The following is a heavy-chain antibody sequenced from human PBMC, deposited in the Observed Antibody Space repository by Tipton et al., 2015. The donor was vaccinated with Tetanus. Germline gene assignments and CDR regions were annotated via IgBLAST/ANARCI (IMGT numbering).Heavy chain of an antibody. Sequence: TLSLTCTVSGGSISSYYWSWIRQPPGKGLEWIGEINHSGSTNYNPSLKRRVTISVDTSKNQFSLKLSSVTAADTAVYYCARDGWGLTNWFDPWGQGTLVTVSS. V-gene: IGHV4-34*01. CDR1: GGSISSYY. D-gene: IGHD7-27*01. J-gene: IGHJ5*02. CDR2: INHSGST. CDR3: ARDGWGLTNWFDP.